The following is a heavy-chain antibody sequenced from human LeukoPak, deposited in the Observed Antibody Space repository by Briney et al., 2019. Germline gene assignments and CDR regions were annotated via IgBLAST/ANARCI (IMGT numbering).Heavy chain of an antibody. D-gene: IGHD3-10*01. Sequence: SEALSLTCTVSGGSISSSTYYWGWIRQPPGKGLEWIGTIYYSGSTNYNPSLKSQATMSVDMSNNRFPPKLGSLTAAATAVYYCARRSGPYYNGIYDYWGQGTLAIVSS. CDR1: GGSISSSTYY. V-gene: IGHV4-39*01. J-gene: IGHJ4*02. CDR2: IYYSGST. CDR3: ARRSGPYYNGIYDY.